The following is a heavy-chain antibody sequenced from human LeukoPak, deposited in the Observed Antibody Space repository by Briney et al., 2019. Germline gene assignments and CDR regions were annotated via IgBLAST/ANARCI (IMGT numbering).Heavy chain of an antibody. J-gene: IGHJ4*02. CDR2: IKQDGSEK. D-gene: IGHD3-10*01. Sequence: GGSLRLSCAASGFTFSNYWMSWVRQAPGKGLEWVANIKQDGSEKYYVDSVKGRFTISRDNAKNSLYLQMNSLRAEDTAVYYCARDGLWFGDLDYWGQGTLVTVSS. V-gene: IGHV3-7*01. CDR3: ARDGLWFGDLDY. CDR1: GFTFSNYW.